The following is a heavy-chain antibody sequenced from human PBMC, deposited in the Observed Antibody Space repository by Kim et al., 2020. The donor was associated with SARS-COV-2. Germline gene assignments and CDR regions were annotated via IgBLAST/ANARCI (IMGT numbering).Heavy chain of an antibody. Sequence: SETLSLTCTVSGGSISSSSYYWGWIRQPPGKGLEWIGSIYYSGSTYYNPSLKSRVTISVDTSKNQFSLKLSSVTAADTAVYYCARQEEDSSSWFGVGHFKDYWGQGTLVTVSS. CDR3: ARQEEDSSSWFGVGHFKDY. V-gene: IGHV4-39*01. J-gene: IGHJ4*02. D-gene: IGHD6-13*01. CDR1: GGSISSSSYY. CDR2: IYYSGST.